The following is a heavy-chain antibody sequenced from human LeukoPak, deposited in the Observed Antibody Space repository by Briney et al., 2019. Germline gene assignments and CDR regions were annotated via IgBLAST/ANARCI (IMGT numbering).Heavy chain of an antibody. V-gene: IGHV3-30*18. CDR2: ISYDGSNK. CDR3: AKGGLWSYYYYMDV. D-gene: IGHD3-16*01. J-gene: IGHJ6*03. Sequence: PGGSLRLSCAASGFTFSSYGMHWVRQAPGKGLEWVAVISYDGSNKYYADSVKGRFTISRDNSKNTLYLQMNSLRAEDTAVYYCAKGGLWSYYYYMDVWGKGTTVTVSS. CDR1: GFTFSSYG.